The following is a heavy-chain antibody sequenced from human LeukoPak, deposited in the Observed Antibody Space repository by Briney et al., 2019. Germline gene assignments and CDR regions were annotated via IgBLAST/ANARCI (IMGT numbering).Heavy chain of an antibody. CDR2: IIPILGIA. CDR3: ARHVDTAMVIWDHNYYYYGMDV. V-gene: IGHV1-69*02. CDR1: GGTFSSYT. Sequence: SVKVSCKASGGTFSSYTISWMRQAPGQGLEWMGRIIPILGIANYAQKFQGRVTITADKSTSTAYMELSSLRSEDTAVYYCARHVDTAMVIWDHNYYYYGMDVWGQGTTVTVSS. D-gene: IGHD5-18*01. J-gene: IGHJ6*02.